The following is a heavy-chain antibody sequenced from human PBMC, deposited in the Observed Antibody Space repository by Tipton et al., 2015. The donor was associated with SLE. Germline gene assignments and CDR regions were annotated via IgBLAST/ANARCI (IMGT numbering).Heavy chain of an antibody. V-gene: IGHV4-34*01. J-gene: IGHJ3*02. CDR2: INHSGST. Sequence: TLSLTCAVYGGSFSGYYWSWIRQPPGKGLEWIGEINHSGSTNYNPSLKSRVTISVDTSKNQFSLKLSSVTAADTAVYYCARDFRIFGVVESAFDIWGQGTMVTVSS. CDR3: ARDFRIFGVVESAFDI. CDR1: GGSFSGYY. D-gene: IGHD3-3*01.